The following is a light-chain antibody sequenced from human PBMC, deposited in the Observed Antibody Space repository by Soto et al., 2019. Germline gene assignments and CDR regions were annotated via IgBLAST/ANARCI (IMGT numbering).Light chain of an antibody. CDR2: AAY. J-gene: IGKJ2*01. Sequence: DIQMTQSPSSLSASVGDRVTITCRARQNIIFYLNWYQQKPGKAPKLLIYAAYNLQSGVPSRFSGRGSRTEFSLTISSLQPEYFATYFCQQSYTTPVYTFGQGTKLEIK. CDR1: QNIIFY. CDR3: QQSYTTPVYT. V-gene: IGKV1-39*01.